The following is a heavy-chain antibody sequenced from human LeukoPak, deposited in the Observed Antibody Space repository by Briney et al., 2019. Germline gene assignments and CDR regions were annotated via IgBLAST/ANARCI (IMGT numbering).Heavy chain of an antibody. V-gene: IGHV4-4*02. CDR2: IYHSGST. CDR1: GGSISSSNW. D-gene: IGHD3-22*01. Sequence: SETLSLTCAVSGGSISSSNWWSWVRQPPGKGLEWIGEIYHSGSTNYNPSLKSRVTISVDKSKNQFSLKLSSVTAADTAVYYCASRIDSSGYYFRLDYWGQGTLVTVSS. J-gene: IGHJ4*02. CDR3: ASRIDSSGYYFRLDY.